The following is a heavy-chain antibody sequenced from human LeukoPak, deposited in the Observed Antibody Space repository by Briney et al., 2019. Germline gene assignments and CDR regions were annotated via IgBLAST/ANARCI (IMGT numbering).Heavy chain of an antibody. CDR2: ISSSGLYI. Sequence: GGSLRLSCTVSGFTFRGYTMHWVRQAPGKGLEWVSSISSSGLYIYFADSLKGRFTISRDNAKNSLYLQVNSLRAEDTAVYYCAREFEPDYFDYWGQGTLVTVSS. D-gene: IGHD1-14*01. CDR1: GFTFRGYT. J-gene: IGHJ4*02. V-gene: IGHV3-21*01. CDR3: AREFEPDYFDY.